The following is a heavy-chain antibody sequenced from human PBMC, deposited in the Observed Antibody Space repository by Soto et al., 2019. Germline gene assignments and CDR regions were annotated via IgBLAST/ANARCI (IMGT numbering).Heavy chain of an antibody. Sequence: EVQLVESGGGLVKPGGSLRLSCAASGFTFSSYSMNWVRQAPGKGLEWVSSISSSSSYIYYADSVKGRFTISRDNAKNSLYLQMNSLRAEDTAVYYCARHPDRYWSMYNWFAPWGQGTLVTVSS. D-gene: IGHD2-8*02. J-gene: IGHJ5*02. CDR3: ARHPDRYWSMYNWFAP. CDR2: ISSSSSYI. CDR1: GFTFSSYS. V-gene: IGHV3-21*01.